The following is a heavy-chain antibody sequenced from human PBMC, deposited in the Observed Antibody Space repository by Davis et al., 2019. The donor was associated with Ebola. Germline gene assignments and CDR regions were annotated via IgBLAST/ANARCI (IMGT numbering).Heavy chain of an antibody. CDR2: ISNTGNV. D-gene: IGHD2-21*01. CDR1: GVSISSYY. Sequence: MPSETLSLTCTVSGVSISSYYWSWIRQSPGRGLEWIGYISNTGNVNYNPSLKGRVTISRDTSKNQFSLKLSSVTAADTAVYYCARSIVGPLYWGQGTLVTVSS. V-gene: IGHV4-59*08. J-gene: IGHJ4*02. CDR3: ARSIVGPLY.